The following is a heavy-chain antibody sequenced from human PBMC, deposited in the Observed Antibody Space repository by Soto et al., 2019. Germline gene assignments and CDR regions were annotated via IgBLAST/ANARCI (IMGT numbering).Heavy chain of an antibody. CDR2: IYYSGST. CDR1: GGSISSYY. J-gene: IGHJ4*02. Sequence: SETLSLTCTVSGGSISSYYWSWIRRPPGKGLEWIGYIYYSGSTNYNPSLKSRVTISVDTSKNQFSLKLSSVTAADTAVYYCARLGELHDYGDCEWYFDYWGQGTLVTVSS. V-gene: IGHV4-59*08. D-gene: IGHD4-17*01. CDR3: ARLGELHDYGDCEWYFDY.